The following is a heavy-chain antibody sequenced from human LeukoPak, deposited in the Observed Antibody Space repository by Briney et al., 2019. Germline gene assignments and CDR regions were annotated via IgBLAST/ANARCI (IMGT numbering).Heavy chain of an antibody. Sequence: SETLSLTCTVSGGSISSGSYYWSWIRQPAGKGLEWNGRIYTSGSTNYNPSLKSRVTISVDTSKNQFSLKLSSVTAADTAVYHCAREKRDGYNYFDYWGQGTLVTVSS. CDR3: AREKRDGYNYFDY. V-gene: IGHV4-61*02. CDR1: GGSISSGSYY. D-gene: IGHD5-24*01. J-gene: IGHJ4*02. CDR2: IYTSGST.